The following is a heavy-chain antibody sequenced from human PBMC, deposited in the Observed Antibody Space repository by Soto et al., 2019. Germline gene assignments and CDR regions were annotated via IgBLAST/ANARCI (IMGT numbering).Heavy chain of an antibody. D-gene: IGHD2-21*02. V-gene: IGHV3-23*01. CDR3: ASVLAYCGGDCWGDQSNWFDP. J-gene: IGHJ5*02. CDR2: ISGSGGST. CDR1: GFTFSSYA. Sequence: EVQLLESGGGLVQPGGSLRLSCAASGFTFSSYAMSWVRQAPGKGLEWVSAISGSGGSTYYADSVKGRFTSSRNNSKNTLDLQMNSLRAEDTAVYYCASVLAYCGGDCWGDQSNWFDPWGQGTLVTVSS.